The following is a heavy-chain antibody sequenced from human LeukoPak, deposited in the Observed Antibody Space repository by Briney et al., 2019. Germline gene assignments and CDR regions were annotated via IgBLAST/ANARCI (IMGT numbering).Heavy chain of an antibody. J-gene: IGHJ4*02. CDR2: IYYSGST. D-gene: IGHD6-13*01. CDR1: GDSIDGSGYY. Sequence: SETLSLTCTVSGDSIDGSGYYWGWIRQAPGKGLEWIGYIYYSGSTNYNPSLKSRVTISVDTSKNQFSLKLSSVTAADTAVYYCARHEWGAAAARKFDYWGQGTLVTVSS. V-gene: IGHV4-61*05. CDR3: ARHEWGAAAARKFDY.